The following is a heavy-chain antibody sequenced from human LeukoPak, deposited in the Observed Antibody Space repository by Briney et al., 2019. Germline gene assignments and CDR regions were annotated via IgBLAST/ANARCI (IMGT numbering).Heavy chain of an antibody. D-gene: IGHD6-19*01. Sequence: GGSLRLSCAASGFTFSSYSMNWVRQAPGKGLEWVSSISSSSSYISYADSVKGRFTISRDNAKNSLYLQMNSLRAEDTAVYYCARDHSSGWYGYWGQGTLVTVSS. V-gene: IGHV3-21*01. CDR3: ARDHSSGWYGY. J-gene: IGHJ4*02. CDR1: GFTFSSYS. CDR2: ISSSSSYI.